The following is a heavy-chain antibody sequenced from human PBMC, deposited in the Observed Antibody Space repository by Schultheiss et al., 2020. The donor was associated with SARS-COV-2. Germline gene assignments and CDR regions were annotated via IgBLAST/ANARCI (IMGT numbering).Heavy chain of an antibody. V-gene: IGHV3-9*01. CDR3: ARGGQAGSYNY. D-gene: IGHD3-9*01. CDR1: GFTFDDYA. J-gene: IGHJ4*02. CDR2: ISRNSGSV. Sequence: GGSLRLSCAASGFTFDDYAMHWVRQAPGKGLEWVSGISRNSGSVEFGDSVKGRFTISRDNAKNSLYLQMNSLRAEDTAVYYCARGGQAGSYNYWGQGTLVTVSS.